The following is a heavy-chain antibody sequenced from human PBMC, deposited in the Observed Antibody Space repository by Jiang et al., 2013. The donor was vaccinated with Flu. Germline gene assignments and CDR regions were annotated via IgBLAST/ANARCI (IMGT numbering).Heavy chain of an antibody. J-gene: IGHJ4*02. D-gene: IGHD2-15*01. Sequence: LLKPSETLSLTCTVSGDSIGDSDYYWGWVRQSPGKGLEWIGSVYYNGNTYYNPSLKSRVTISVDTSKNQFSLKLSSVTAADTAVYYCARVRRVASYYFDYWGQGTLV. CDR2: VYYNGNT. CDR3: ARVRRVASYYFDY. CDR1: GDSIGDSDYY. V-gene: IGHV4-39*01.